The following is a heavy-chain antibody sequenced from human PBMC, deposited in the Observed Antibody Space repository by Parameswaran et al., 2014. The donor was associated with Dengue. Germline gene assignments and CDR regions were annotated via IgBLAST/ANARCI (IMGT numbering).Heavy chain of an antibody. D-gene: IGHD6-19*01. Sequence: RWIRQPPGKGLEWIGYIYYSGSTNYNPSLKSRVTISVDTSKNQFSLKLSSVTAADTAVYYCARDRQTSSSGWYSYYYGMDVWGQGTTVTVSS. V-gene: IGHV4-59*01. CDR2: IYYSGST. CDR3: ARDRQTSSSGWYSYYYGMDV. J-gene: IGHJ6*02.